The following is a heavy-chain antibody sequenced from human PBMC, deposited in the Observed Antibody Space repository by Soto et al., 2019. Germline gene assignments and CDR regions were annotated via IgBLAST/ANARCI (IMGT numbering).Heavy chain of an antibody. D-gene: IGHD3-10*01. J-gene: IGHJ4*02. V-gene: IGHV2-5*02. CDR2: LYWDDDK. CDR3: AHSSGRSGDY. Sequence: QITLKESGPPLVKPTQTLTLTCTFSGFSLTTRGGGVGWIRQPPGKALEWLALLYWDDDKRYSPSLKSRLTITMDTSHNQVVLTMTNMDPVDTGTYFCAHSSGRSGDYWGQGTLVTVSS. CDR1: GFSLTTRGGG.